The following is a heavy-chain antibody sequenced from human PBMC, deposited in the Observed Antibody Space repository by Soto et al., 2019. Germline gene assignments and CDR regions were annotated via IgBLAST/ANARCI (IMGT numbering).Heavy chain of an antibody. CDR2: IKEDGSEI. J-gene: IGHJ4*02. V-gene: IGHV3-7*01. Sequence: PGGSLRLSCAVSGVNVMSYWMSWVRQAPGKGLEWVASIKEDGSEIYYLQSVRGRFTISRDSAGNALHLAMNYLSAEDTGVYFCARDIGFDYVNWGQGTLVTVSS. CDR1: GVNVMSYW. CDR3: ARDIGFDYVN. D-gene: IGHD3-16*01.